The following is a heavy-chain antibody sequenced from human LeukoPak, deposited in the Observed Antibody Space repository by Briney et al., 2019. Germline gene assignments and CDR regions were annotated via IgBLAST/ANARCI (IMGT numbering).Heavy chain of an antibody. CDR3: AGGRTYYYDSSGYYY. V-gene: IGHV3-30*04. Sequence: GGSLRLSCAASGFTFSSYAMHWVRQAPGKGLEWVAVISYDGSNKYYADSVKGRFTISRDNSKNTLYLQMNSLRAGDTAVYYCAGGRTYYYDSSGYYYWGQGTLVTVSS. D-gene: IGHD3-22*01. J-gene: IGHJ4*02. CDR2: ISYDGSNK. CDR1: GFTFSSYA.